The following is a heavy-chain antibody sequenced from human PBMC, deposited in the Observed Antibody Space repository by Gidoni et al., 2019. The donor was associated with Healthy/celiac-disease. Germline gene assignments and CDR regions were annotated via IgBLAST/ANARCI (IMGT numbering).Heavy chain of an antibody. CDR1: GFTFSSYG. Sequence: QVQLVESGGGVVQPGRSLRLSCAASGFTFSSYGMHWVRQAPGKGLGWVAVIWYDGSNKYYADSVKGRFTISRDNSKNTLYLQMNSLRAEDTAVYYCAREYSLVATYSSSWGSLDPWGQGTLVTVSS. CDR2: IWYDGSNK. CDR3: AREYSLVATYSSSWGSLDP. J-gene: IGHJ5*02. D-gene: IGHD6-13*01. V-gene: IGHV3-33*01.